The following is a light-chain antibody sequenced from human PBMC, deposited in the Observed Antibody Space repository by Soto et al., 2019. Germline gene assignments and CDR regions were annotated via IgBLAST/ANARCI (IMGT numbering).Light chain of an antibody. Sequence: DIQMTQSPSSLSASVGDRVTITFRASQYISDYLNWYQQKPGKAPNLLIFAASNLQSGVPSRFSGSGSGTQFTLTINNLQPEDFATYFCQQGHSTPLTFGQGTKVDIK. CDR2: AAS. J-gene: IGKJ1*01. CDR3: QQGHSTPLT. CDR1: QYISDY. V-gene: IGKV1-39*01.